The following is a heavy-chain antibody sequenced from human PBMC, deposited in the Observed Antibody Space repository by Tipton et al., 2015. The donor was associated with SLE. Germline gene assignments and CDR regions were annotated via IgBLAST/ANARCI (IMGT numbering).Heavy chain of an antibody. CDR1: GGSISSGDYY. CDR3: ARARGTAMLDY. J-gene: IGHJ4*02. V-gene: IGHV4-61*08. CDR2: IYYSGST. D-gene: IGHD5-18*01. Sequence: TLSLTCTVSGGSISSGDYYWSWIRQPPGQGLEWIGYIYYSGSTNYNPSLKSRVTISVDTSKNQFSLKLSSVTAADTAVYYCARARGTAMLDYWGQGTLVTVSS.